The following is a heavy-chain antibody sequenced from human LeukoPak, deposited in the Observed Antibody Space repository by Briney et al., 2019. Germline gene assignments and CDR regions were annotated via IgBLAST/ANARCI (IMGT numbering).Heavy chain of an antibody. CDR2: INHSGSA. Sequence: PSETLSLTCAVYGGSFSGYYWSWIRQPPGKGLEWIGEINHSGSANYNLSLMSRVTISLDTSKNHFSLNLSSVTAADTAVYYCARGQGTVTTHWGQGTLVTVSS. J-gene: IGHJ4*02. CDR3: ARGQGTVTTH. CDR1: GGSFSGYY. D-gene: IGHD4-11*01. V-gene: IGHV4-34*01.